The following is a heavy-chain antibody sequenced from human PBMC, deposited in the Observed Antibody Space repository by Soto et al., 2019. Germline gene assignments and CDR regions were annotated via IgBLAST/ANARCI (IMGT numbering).Heavy chain of an antibody. Sequence: GGSLRLSCAASGFTFSIDSMNCVRQAPGKGLEWVSYISSSGNTIYYADSVKGRFTISRDNAKNSLYLQMNSLRDEDTAVYYCAIDGSKRGANLFDPWGQGTPVTVS. CDR2: ISSSGNTI. CDR3: AIDGSKRGANLFDP. J-gene: IGHJ5*02. V-gene: IGHV3-48*02. D-gene: IGHD3-16*01. CDR1: GFTFSIDS.